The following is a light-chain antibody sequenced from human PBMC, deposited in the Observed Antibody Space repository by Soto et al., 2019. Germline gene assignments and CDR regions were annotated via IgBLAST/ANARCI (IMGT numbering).Light chain of an antibody. CDR3: QSYDSSLSVNYV. J-gene: IGLJ1*01. Sequence: QSVLAQPPSVSGAPGRRVTISCTGSSSNIGAGYDVHWYQQLPGTAPKLLIYGNSNRPSGVPDRFSGSKSGTSASLAITGLQAEDEADYYCQSYDSSLSVNYVCVTGTKVTVL. CDR2: GNS. CDR1: SSNIGAGYD. V-gene: IGLV1-40*01.